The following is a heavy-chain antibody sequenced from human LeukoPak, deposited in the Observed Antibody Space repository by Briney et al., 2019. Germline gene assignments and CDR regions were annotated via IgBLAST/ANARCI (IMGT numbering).Heavy chain of an antibody. CDR1: GFTFTSYW. CDR2: TKQDGSEK. D-gene: IGHD2-21*02. CDR3: ARDRGDRVFDY. J-gene: IGHJ4*02. V-gene: IGHV3-7*01. Sequence: GGSLRLSCAASGFTFTSYWMSWVRQVPGKGLEWVAITKQDGSEKYYVDSVKGRFTIARDYAKDSLYLQLNRLRAEDTAVYYCARDRGDRVFDYWGQGTLVTVSS.